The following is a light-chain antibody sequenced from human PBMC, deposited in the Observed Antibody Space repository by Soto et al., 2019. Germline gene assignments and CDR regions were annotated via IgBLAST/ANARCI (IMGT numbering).Light chain of an antibody. CDR3: LEQNTYPFS. V-gene: IGKV1-17*01. J-gene: IGKJ4*01. CDR2: GAS. Sequence: QMTQSPSSLSASVGDTVTISCRASQGIGDDLGWYQQKPGEAPRRLIYGASILPSGVPSRFSGSGSGTEFTLTISGLQPEDCANYFCLEQNTYPFSFGGGTKVEIK. CDR1: QGIGDD.